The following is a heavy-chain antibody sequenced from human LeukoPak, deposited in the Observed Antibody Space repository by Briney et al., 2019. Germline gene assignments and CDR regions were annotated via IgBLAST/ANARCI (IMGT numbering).Heavy chain of an antibody. CDR3: ARYHFWCGYYGREDNWFDP. J-gene: IGHJ5*02. CDR2: IDHSGST. Sequence: SETLSLTCAVSGYSISSGYYWGWIRQPPGKGLEWIGSIDHSGSTYYNPSLKSRGTISVDTSQHQFSLMLSSVTAADTDVSYCARYHFWCGYYGREDNWFDPWGQGTLVTVSS. V-gene: IGHV4-38-2*01. D-gene: IGHD3-3*01. CDR1: GYSISSGYY.